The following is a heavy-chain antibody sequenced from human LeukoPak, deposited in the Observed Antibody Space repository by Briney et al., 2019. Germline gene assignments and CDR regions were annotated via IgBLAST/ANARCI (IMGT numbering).Heavy chain of an antibody. CDR2: ISSSGSTI. D-gene: IGHD4/OR15-4a*01. CDR1: GFTFSSYE. Sequence: PGGSLRLSCAASGFTFSSYEMNWVRQAPGKGLEWVSYISSSGSTIYYADSVKGRFTISRDNSKNTLYLQMNSLRAEDTAVYYCARLTMTIRNFDYWGQGTLVTVSS. J-gene: IGHJ4*02. CDR3: ARLTMTIRNFDY. V-gene: IGHV3-48*03.